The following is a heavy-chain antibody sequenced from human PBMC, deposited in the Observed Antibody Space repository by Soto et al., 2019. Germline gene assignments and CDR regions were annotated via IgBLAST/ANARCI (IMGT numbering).Heavy chain of an antibody. CDR2: IYYSGST. CDR3: ARESYYGSGATVVGY. J-gene: IGHJ4*02. CDR1: GGSISSYY. D-gene: IGHD3-10*01. Sequence: PETLSLNCTVSGGSISSYYWSWIRQPPGKGLEWIGYIYYSGSTNYNPSLKSRVTISVDTSKNQFSLKLNSVTAADPAVYYCARESYYGSGATVVGYWGLGTLVTVSS. V-gene: IGHV4-59*01.